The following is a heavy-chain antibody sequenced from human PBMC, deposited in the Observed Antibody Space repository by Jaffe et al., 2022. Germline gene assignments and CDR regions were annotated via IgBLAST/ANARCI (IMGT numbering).Heavy chain of an antibody. J-gene: IGHJ4*02. CDR2: ISHSGSS. CDR1: GYSISSGYF. Sequence: QVQLQESGPGLVKPSETLSLTCAVSGYSISSGYFWGWIRQPPGKGLEWIAIISHSGSSYYNPSLKSRVTISLDTSKNQFSLKLTSVTAADTAVYYCARSLNQIHYGSGSYYFHYWGQGNLVTVSS. D-gene: IGHD3-10*01. CDR3: ARSLNQIHYGSGSYYFHY. V-gene: IGHV4-38-2*01.